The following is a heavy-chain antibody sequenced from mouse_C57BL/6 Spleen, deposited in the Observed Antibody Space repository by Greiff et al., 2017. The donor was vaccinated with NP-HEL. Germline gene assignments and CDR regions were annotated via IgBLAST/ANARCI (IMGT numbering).Heavy chain of an antibody. CDR2: INPNNGGT. CDR3: GGGGYYDYSYAMDY. V-gene: IGHV1-26*01. CDR1: GYTFTDYY. Sequence: EVQLQQSGPELVKPGASVKISCKASGYTFTDYYMNWVKQSHGKSLEWIGDINPNNGGTSYNQKFKGKATLTVDKSSSTAYMELRSLTSEDSAVYYCGGGGYYDYSYAMDYWGQGTSVTVSS. J-gene: IGHJ4*01. D-gene: IGHD2-4*01.